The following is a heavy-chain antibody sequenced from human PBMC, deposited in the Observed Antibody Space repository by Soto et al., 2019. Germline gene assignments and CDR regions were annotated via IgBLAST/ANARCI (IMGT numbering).Heavy chain of an antibody. CDR2: ISGGGATT. J-gene: IGHJ4*02. V-gene: IGHV3-23*01. CDR3: AMPSIQAPGTY. D-gene: IGHD6-13*01. CDR1: GFSFSNYA. Sequence: GGSLRLSCVASGFSFSNYAMSWVRQAPGKGLQWVAVISGGGATTDYADSVKGRFTISRDNSQNTVYLELNSLRAEDTAIYYCAMPSIQAPGTYWGQGTLVTVSS.